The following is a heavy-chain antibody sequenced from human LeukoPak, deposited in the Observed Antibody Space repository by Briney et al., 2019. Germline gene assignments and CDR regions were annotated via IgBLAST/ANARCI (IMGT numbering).Heavy chain of an antibody. V-gene: IGHV3-23*01. CDR2: ISGSGGST. Sequence: GGSLRLSCAASGFTFSSYAMRWVRQAPGKGLEWVSAISGSGGSTYYADSVKGRFTISRDNSKNTLYLQMNSLRAEDTAVYYCAKGEYSSGWYPGPFDYWGQGTLVTVSS. D-gene: IGHD6-19*01. CDR1: GFTFSSYA. CDR3: AKGEYSSGWYPGPFDY. J-gene: IGHJ4*02.